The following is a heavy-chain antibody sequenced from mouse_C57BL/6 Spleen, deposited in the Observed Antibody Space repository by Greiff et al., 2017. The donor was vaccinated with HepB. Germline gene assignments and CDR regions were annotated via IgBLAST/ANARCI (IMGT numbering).Heavy chain of an antibody. D-gene: IGHD1-1*01. CDR2: IDPSDSYT. V-gene: IGHV1-50*01. J-gene: IGHJ2*01. CDR3: ARYYYGSSPPFDY. CDR1: GYTFTSYW. Sequence: VQLQQPGAELVKPGASVKLSCKASGYTFTSYWMQWVKQRPGQGLEWIGEIDPSDSYTNYNQKFKGKATLTVDTSSSTAYMQLSSLTSEDSAVYYCARYYYGSSPPFDYWGQGTTLTVSS.